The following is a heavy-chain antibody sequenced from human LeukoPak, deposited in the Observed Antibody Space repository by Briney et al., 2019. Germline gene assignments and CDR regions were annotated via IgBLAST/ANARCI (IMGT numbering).Heavy chain of an antibody. J-gene: IGHJ4*02. CDR2: ISVASNT. V-gene: IGHV3-23*01. Sequence: GGSLRPSCAASGLAFSSYAMSWVRQAPGKGLEWVSTISVASNTFYADSVKGRFTISRDNSRNTVYLQMTSLRADDTAVYYCADYGVSGVRSNFYWGQGTLVTVSS. D-gene: IGHD3-3*01. CDR3: ADYGVSGVRSNFY. CDR1: GLAFSSYA.